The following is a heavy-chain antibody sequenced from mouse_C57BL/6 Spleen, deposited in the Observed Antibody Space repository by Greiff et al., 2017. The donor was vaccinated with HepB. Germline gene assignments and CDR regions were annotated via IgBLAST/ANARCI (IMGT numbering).Heavy chain of an antibody. CDR2: IDPSDSYT. V-gene: IGHV1-69*01. D-gene: IGHD1-1*01. J-gene: IGHJ2*01. Sequence: QVQLQQPGAELVMPGASVKLSCKASGYTFTSYWMHWVKQRPGQGLEWIGEIDPSDSYTNYNQKFKGKSTLTVDKSSSTAYMQLSSLTSEDSAVYYCARRAFSTTLVPFFDYWGQGTTLTVSS. CDR1: GYTFTSYW. CDR3: ARRAFSTTLVPFFDY.